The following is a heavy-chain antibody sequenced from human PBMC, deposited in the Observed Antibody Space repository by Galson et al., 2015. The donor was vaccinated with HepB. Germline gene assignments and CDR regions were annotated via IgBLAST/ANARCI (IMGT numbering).Heavy chain of an antibody. Sequence: SLRLSCAASGFTFSDYYMSWIRQAPGKGLEWVSYISSSGSTIYYADSVKGRFTISRDNAKNSLYLQMNSLRAEDTAVYYCARYSQEVPYYYDSSGYYPYYFDYWGQGTLVTASS. V-gene: IGHV3-11*01. CDR2: ISSSGSTI. D-gene: IGHD3-22*01. CDR3: ARYSQEVPYYYDSSGYYPYYFDY. J-gene: IGHJ4*02. CDR1: GFTFSDYY.